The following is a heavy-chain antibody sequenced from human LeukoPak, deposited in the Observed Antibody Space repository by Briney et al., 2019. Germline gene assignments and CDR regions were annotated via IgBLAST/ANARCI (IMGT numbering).Heavy chain of an antibody. CDR1: GFTSSSYA. V-gene: IGHV3-23*01. Sequence: GGPLRLSCAASGFTSSSYAMSWVRHAPGKGLEWVSSISGSGCSTYYADSVERLFTISRDNSKNTLYLQMNSLRAEDTAVYYCARRGLRPDYYYMDVWGKGTTVTVSS. J-gene: IGHJ6*03. CDR2: ISGSGCST. D-gene: IGHD3-3*01. CDR3: ARRGLRPDYYYMDV.